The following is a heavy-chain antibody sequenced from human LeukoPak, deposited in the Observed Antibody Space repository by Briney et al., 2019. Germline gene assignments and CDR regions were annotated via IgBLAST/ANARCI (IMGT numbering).Heavy chain of an antibody. V-gene: IGHV3-21*01. Sequence: GGSLRLSCAASGFNFSTSAMNWVRQVPGKGLEGVSSIDYDSSHIYYAASVRGRFTISRDNARDSVYLQMDSLRVEDTAVYYCTRDPLRYLRVGHYDYWGQGTLVAVSS. CDR1: GFNFSTSA. CDR2: IDYDSSHI. CDR3: TRDPLRYLRVGHYDY. D-gene: IGHD3-9*01. J-gene: IGHJ4*02.